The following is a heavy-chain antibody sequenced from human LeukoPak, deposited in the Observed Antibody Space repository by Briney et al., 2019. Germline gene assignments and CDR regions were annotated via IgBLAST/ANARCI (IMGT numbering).Heavy chain of an antibody. CDR1: GDSISSSTYY. CDR2: IYYSGTT. J-gene: IGHJ4*02. CDR3: ARHSASGSYYLFDS. Sequence: PSETLSLTCSASGDSISSSTYYWGWIRQPPGKGLEWIGTIYYSGTTYYNPALKSRVTISVDTSENQFSLKLSSVTAADTAVYYCARHSASGSYYLFDSWGQGTLVTVSS. D-gene: IGHD3-10*01. V-gene: IGHV4-39*01.